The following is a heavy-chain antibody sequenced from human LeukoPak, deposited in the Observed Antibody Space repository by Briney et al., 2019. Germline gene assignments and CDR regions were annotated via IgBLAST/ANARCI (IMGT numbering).Heavy chain of an antibody. V-gene: IGHV4-39*01. D-gene: IGHD3-10*01. CDR3: ARGLSNMVRGVINLSY. CDR2: IYYSGST. J-gene: IGHJ4*02. CDR1: GGSTSSSSYY. Sequence: PSETLSLTCTVSGGSTSSSSYYWGWIRQPPGKGLEWIGSIYYSGSTYYNPSLKSRVTISVDTSKNQFSLKLSSVTAADTAVYYCARGLSNMVRGVINLSYWGQGTLVTVSS.